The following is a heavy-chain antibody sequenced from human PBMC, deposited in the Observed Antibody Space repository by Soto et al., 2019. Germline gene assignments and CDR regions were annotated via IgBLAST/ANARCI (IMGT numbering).Heavy chain of an antibody. CDR1: GYTFIDYY. Sequence: GASVKVSCKASGYTFIDYYMHWVRQAPGQGLEWMGWIKPNSGGTNYAQKFQGRVTMTRDTSITTAYLDLSRLTSDDTAVYYCARGGYEAGRLGHLDALDIWGQGTMVTVSS. D-gene: IGHD6-6*01. CDR3: ARGGYEAGRLGHLDALDI. V-gene: IGHV1-2*02. J-gene: IGHJ3*02. CDR2: IKPNSGGT.